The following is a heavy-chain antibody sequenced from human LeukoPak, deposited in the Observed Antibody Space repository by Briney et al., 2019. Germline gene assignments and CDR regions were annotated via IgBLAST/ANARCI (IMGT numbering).Heavy chain of an antibody. Sequence: PSETLSLTCAVYGGSFSGYYWSWIRQPPGKGLEWIGEINHSGSTNYNPSLKSRVTISVDTSKNQFSLKLSSVTAADTAVYYCARGNLVVRGVFDYWGQGTTVTVSS. CDR3: ARGNLVVRGVFDY. CDR1: GGSFSGYY. D-gene: IGHD3-10*01. CDR2: INHSGST. J-gene: IGHJ4*02. V-gene: IGHV4-34*01.